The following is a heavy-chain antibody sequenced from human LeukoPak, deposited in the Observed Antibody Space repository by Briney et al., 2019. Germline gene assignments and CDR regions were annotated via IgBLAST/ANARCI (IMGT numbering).Heavy chain of an antibody. CDR1: GGTFSSYA. J-gene: IGHJ4*02. Sequence: SVQVSCKASGGTFSSYAISWERQAPGQGLEWMGRIIPILGIANYAQKFQGRVTITADKSTSTAYMELSSLRSEDTAVYYCARDPDYYFDYWGQGTLVTVSS. CDR2: IIPILGIA. V-gene: IGHV1-69*04. CDR3: ARDPDYYFDY.